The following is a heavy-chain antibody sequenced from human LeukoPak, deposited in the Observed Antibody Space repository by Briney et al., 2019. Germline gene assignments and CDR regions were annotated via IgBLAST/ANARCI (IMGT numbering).Heavy chain of an antibody. D-gene: IGHD2-2*01. CDR3: ARGGGSSSPRGTWFDP. CDR1: GGSISSYY. V-gene: IGHV4-59*01. CDR2: IYDNGNT. J-gene: IGHJ5*02. Sequence: PSETLSLTCTVSGGSISSYYWNWMRQSPGKGLEWIGYIYDNGNTNFNASLKSRVTISVDTSKKQVSLKLSSVTAADTAIYYCARGGGSSSPRGTWFDPWGQGTLVIVSS.